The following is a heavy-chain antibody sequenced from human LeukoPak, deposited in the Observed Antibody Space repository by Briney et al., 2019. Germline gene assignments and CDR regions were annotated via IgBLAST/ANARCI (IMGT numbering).Heavy chain of an antibody. CDR2: IKQDGGEK. CDR1: GTTFSRYW. J-gene: IGHJ4*02. CDR3: ARDGRPLDY. V-gene: IGHV3-7*03. Sequence: PGGSLSLSCVDSGTTFSRYWMSWVRQAPGKGLEWVANIKQDGGEKYYVDSVKGRFTISRDNAKNSLYLQMNSLRVEDTAVYYCARDGRPLDYWGQGTLVTVSS.